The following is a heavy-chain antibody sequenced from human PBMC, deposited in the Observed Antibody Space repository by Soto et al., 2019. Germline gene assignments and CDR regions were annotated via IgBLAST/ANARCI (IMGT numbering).Heavy chain of an antibody. CDR1: GYPVTCCD. V-gene: IGHV1-46*01. D-gene: IGHD2-2*01. CDR3: ARDEASHFDY. Sequence: AAPVDVSWEASGYPVTCCDSQWVRHAPGQGLEWMGIINPSGGSTSYAQKFQGRVTMARDTSTSTVYMELSSLRSEDTAVYYCARDEASHFDYWGQGTLVTVSS. CDR2: INPSGGST. J-gene: IGHJ4*02.